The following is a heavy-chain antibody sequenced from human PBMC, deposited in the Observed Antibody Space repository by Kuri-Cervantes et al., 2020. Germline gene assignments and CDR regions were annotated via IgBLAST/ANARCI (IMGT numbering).Heavy chain of an antibody. CDR3: ARGRGTYYMDV. CDR2: INHRGST. CDR1: GGSFSGYF. D-gene: IGHD1-7*01. V-gene: IGHV4-34*01. J-gene: IGHJ6*03. Sequence: SETLSLTCAVYGGSFSGYFWSWIRQPPGKGLEWIGEINHRGSTTYNASLKSRVTISLDTSKNQFSLKLSSVTAADTAWYYCARGRGTYYMDVWGKGTTVTVSS.